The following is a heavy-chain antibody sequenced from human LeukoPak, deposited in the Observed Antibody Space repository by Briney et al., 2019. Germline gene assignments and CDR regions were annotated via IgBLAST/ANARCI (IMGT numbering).Heavy chain of an antibody. J-gene: IGHJ4*02. V-gene: IGHV4-31*03. D-gene: IGHD3-3*01. CDR3: ARGDAIFGVATIDY. CDR2: IYYSGST. CDR1: GGFISSGGYY. Sequence: PSQTLSLTCTVSGGFISSGGYYWSWIRQHPGKGLEWIGYIYYSGSTYYNPSLKSRVTISVDTSKNQFSLKLGSVTAADTAVYYCARGDAIFGVATIDYWGQGTLVTVSS.